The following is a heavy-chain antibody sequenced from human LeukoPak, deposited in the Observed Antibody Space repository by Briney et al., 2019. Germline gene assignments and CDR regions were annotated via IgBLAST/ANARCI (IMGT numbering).Heavy chain of an antibody. CDR1: GYTFTSYG. V-gene: IGHV1-18*01. Sequence: GASVKVSCKASGYTFTSYGISWVRQAPGQGLEWMGWISAYNGNTDYAQKLQGRVTMTTDTSTSTAYMELRSLRSDDTAVYYCARGRPTIFGVVRDGMDVWGQGTTVTVSS. D-gene: IGHD3-3*01. J-gene: IGHJ6*02. CDR2: ISAYNGNT. CDR3: ARGRPTIFGVVRDGMDV.